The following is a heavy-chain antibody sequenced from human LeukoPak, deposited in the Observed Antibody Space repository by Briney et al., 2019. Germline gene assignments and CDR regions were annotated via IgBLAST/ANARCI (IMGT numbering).Heavy chain of an antibody. D-gene: IGHD2-15*01. CDR2: IYYSGST. V-gene: IGHV4-39*01. CDR1: GGSISSSSYY. J-gene: IGHJ6*02. Sequence: SETLSLTCTVSGGSISSSSYYWGWIRQPPGKGLEWIGSIYYSGSTYYNPSLKSRVTISVDTSKNQFSLKLSSVTAADTAVYYCARLGPGSAYGMDVWGRGTTVTVSS. CDR3: ARLGPGSAYGMDV.